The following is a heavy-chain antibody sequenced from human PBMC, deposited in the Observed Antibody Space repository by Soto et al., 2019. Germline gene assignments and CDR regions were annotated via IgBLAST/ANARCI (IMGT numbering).Heavy chain of an antibody. Sequence: QVQLQESGPGLEKASETLSLTCTVSGGSMSGDYWSWIRQPPGKGLEWLGFIYDSGTTNYNPSLMSPCTIPIDKSNTQFPQKLTSVTAADTAVYYCARVSHIVVVPAVRGAFDIWVQGTMITVPS. V-gene: IGHV4-59*01. CDR2: IYDSGTT. D-gene: IGHD2-21*02. CDR3: ARVSHIVVVPAVRGAFDI. J-gene: IGHJ3*02. CDR1: GGSMSGDY.